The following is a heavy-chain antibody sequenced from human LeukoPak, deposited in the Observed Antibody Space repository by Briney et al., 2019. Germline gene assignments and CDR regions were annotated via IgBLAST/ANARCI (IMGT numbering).Heavy chain of an antibody. Sequence: GGSLRLSCAASGFTFSYHWMTWVRQAPGKGLEWVANIKNDGAVKNYVDSVKGRFTISRDNAKNSLYLQMNSLRAEDTAIYYCAKVSGQVEDWGQRTLVTVTS. D-gene: IGHD6-19*01. V-gene: IGHV3-7*03. CDR2: IKNDGAVK. CDR3: AKVSGQVED. J-gene: IGHJ4*02. CDR1: GFTFSYHW.